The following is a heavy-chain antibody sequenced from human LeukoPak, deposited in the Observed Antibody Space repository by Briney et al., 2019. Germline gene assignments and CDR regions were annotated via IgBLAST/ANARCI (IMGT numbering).Heavy chain of an antibody. D-gene: IGHD3-10*01. CDR1: GFTFSSYA. Sequence: QSGGSLRLSCAASGFTFSSYAMHWVRQAPGKGLGWVAVISYDGSNKYYADSVKGRFTISEDNSKNTLYLQMNRQGGEEMAVYYGARGRGSLYFDYWGRAGLV. V-gene: IGHV3-30*04. CDR3: ARGRGSLYFDY. J-gene: IGHJ4*02. CDR2: ISYDGSNK.